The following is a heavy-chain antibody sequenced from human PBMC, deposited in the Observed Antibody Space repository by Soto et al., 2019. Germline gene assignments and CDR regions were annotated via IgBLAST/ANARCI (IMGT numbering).Heavy chain of an antibody. V-gene: IGHV4-31*03. Sequence: QVQLQESGPGLVKPSQTLSLTCTVSGGSISSGGYYWSWIRQHPGKGLEWIGYIYYSGSTYYNPSLKSRVTISVATSKNRFSLQLSSVTAADTAVYYCARDGAPLYYYDSSGYYPRWFDPWGQGTLVTVSS. J-gene: IGHJ5*02. CDR3: ARDGAPLYYYDSSGYYPRWFDP. D-gene: IGHD3-22*01. CDR2: IYYSGST. CDR1: GGSISSGGYY.